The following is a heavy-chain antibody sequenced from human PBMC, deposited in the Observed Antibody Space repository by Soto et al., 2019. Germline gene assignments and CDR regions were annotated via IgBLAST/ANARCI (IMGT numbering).Heavy chain of an antibody. CDR3: ASRDPGTSVDY. CDR1: GGSFSGYY. Sequence: SETLSLTCAVYGGSFSGYYWSWVRQPPGQGLEWIGEIYRTGSTNYNPSLKSRVTISLDKSENQFSLKVTSLTAADTAVYYCASRDPGTSVDYWGQGTLVTVSS. CDR2: IYRTGST. V-gene: IGHV4-34*01. D-gene: IGHD1-7*01. J-gene: IGHJ4*02.